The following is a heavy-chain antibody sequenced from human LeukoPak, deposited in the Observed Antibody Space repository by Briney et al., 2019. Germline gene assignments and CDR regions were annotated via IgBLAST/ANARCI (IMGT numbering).Heavy chain of an antibody. D-gene: IGHD6-13*01. CDR2: MNPNSGNT. V-gene: IGHV1-8*01. CDR1: GYTFTSYD. J-gene: IGHJ4*02. Sequence: ASVKVSCKASGYTFTSYDINWVRQATGQGLEWMGWMNPNSGNTGYAQKFQGRVTMTRNTSISTAYMELSSLRSEDTAVYYCATVHQQLVRYFDYWGQGTLVTVSS. CDR3: ATVHQQLVRYFDY.